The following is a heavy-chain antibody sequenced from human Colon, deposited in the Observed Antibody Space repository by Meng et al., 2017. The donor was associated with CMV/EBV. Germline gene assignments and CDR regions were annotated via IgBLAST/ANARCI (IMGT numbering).Heavy chain of an antibody. CDR1: GYTFSNNY. CDR3: ARDRASLYYQFDS. CDR2: INTDDGET. J-gene: IGHJ4*02. V-gene: IGHV1-2*06. Sequence: QVHLVQSGAEVKKPGASVKISCTASGYTFSNNYVHWVRQAPGQRLEWLGRINTDDGETKYAPKFRGRATMTRDTSITTAYMELDGLTSDDTATYYCARDRASLYYQFDSWGQGTLVTVSS. D-gene: IGHD5/OR15-5a*01.